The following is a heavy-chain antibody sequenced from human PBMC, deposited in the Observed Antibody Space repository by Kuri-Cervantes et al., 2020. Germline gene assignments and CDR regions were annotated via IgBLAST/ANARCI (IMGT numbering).Heavy chain of an antibody. Sequence: GGSLRLSCAASGFTFSSYAMHWVRQAPGKGLEWVANIKQDGSEKYYVDSVKGRFTISRDNAKNSLYLQMNSLRAEDTAVYYCARTYYYGYHSDFWGQGTLVTVSS. V-gene: IGHV3-7*01. CDR2: IKQDGSEK. J-gene: IGHJ4*02. CDR1: GFTFSSYA. CDR3: ARTYYYGYHSDF. D-gene: IGHD3-10*01.